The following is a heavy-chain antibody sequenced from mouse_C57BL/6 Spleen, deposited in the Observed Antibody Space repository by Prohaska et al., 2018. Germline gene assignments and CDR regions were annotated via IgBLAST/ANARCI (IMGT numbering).Heavy chain of an antibody. D-gene: IGHD4-1*01. CDR2: IDPSDSYT. J-gene: IGHJ2*01. V-gene: IGHV1-50*01. CDR3: ARFKLGRFDY. Sequence: QVQLQQPGAELVKPGASVKLSCKASGYTFTSYWMQWVKQRPGQGLEWIGEIDPSDSYTNYNQKFKGKATLTVDTSSSTAYMQLSSLTSEDSAVYYCARFKLGRFDYWGQGTTLTVSS. CDR1: GYTFTSYW.